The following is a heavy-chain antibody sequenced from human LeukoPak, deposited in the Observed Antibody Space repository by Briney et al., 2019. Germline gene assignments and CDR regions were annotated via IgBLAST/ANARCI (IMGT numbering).Heavy chain of an antibody. J-gene: IGHJ4*02. V-gene: IGHV1-8*01. CDR2: MNPNSGNT. CDR1: GYTFTSYD. CDR3: AGPGNYGGNFDY. D-gene: IGHD4-17*01. Sequence: ASVKVSCKASGYTFTSYDINWVRQATGQGLEWMGWMNPNSGNTGYAQKFQGRVTMTRNTSISTAYMELSSLRSEDTAVYYCAGPGNYGGNFDYWGQGTLVTVSS.